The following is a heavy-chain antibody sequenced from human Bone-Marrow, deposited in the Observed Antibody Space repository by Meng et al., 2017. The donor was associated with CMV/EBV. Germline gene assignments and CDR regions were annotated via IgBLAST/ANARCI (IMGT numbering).Heavy chain of an antibody. CDR1: GFTYSSYS. CDR3: ARDRQRYCSGGSCYPLDY. D-gene: IGHD2-15*01. Sequence: EVQLVESGGGLVKPGVYLRLSCEASGFTYSSYSMNWVRQAPGKGVEWVSSISSSSSYIYYADSVKGRFTISRDNAKNSLYLQMNSLRAEDTAVYYCARDRQRYCSGGSCYPLDYWGQGTLVTVSS. CDR2: ISSSSSYI. J-gene: IGHJ4*02. V-gene: IGHV3-21*01.